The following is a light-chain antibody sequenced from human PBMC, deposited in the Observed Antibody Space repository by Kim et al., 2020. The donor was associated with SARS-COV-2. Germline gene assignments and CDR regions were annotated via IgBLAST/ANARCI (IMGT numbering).Light chain of an antibody. CDR2: QDS. CDR1: KLGYKY. J-gene: IGLJ7*01. CDR3: QAWDSSTGV. V-gene: IGLV3-1*01. Sequence: SVSPGQTASITCSGDKLGYKYACWYQQKPGQSPVLVIYQDSKRRSGIPERFSGSNSGNTATLTISGTQAMDEADYYCQAWDSSTGVFGGGTQLTVL.